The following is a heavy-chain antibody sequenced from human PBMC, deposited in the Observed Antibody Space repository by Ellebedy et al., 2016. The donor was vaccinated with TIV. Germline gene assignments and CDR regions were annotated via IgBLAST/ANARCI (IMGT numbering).Heavy chain of an antibody. CDR2: IYYSGST. J-gene: IGHJ4*02. V-gene: IGHV4-59*01. CDR3: AREGYSYATDY. Sequence: MPSETLSLTCTVPGGSISSYYWSWIRQPPGKGLEWIEYIYYSGSTNYNPSLKSRVTISVDTSKNQFSLKLSSGTAADTAVYYCAREGYSYATDYWGQGTLVTVSS. CDR1: GGSISSYY. D-gene: IGHD5-18*01.